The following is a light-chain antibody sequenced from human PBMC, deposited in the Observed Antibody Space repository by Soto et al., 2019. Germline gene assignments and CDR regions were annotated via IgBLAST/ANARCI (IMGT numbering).Light chain of an antibody. CDR2: DAS. J-gene: IGKJ5*01. Sequence: EIVLTQSPATLSLSPGERATLSCRASRSVRSYLAWYQQKPGQAPRLLIYDASNRAAGIPARFSGSGSETDLTLTISNLEPEDFAVYYCKQRYAWPPITFGQGTRLEIK. CDR1: RSVRSY. CDR3: KQRYAWPPIT. V-gene: IGKV3-11*01.